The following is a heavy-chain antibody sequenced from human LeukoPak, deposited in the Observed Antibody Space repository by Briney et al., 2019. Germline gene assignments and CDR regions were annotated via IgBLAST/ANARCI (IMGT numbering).Heavy chain of an antibody. V-gene: IGHV1-2*02. D-gene: IGHD5-24*01. CDR2: INPNSGGT. CDR3: GRVGNYGRFGY. CDR1: GYTFTGYY. J-gene: IGHJ4*02. Sequence: ASVKVSCKASGYTFTGYYMHWVRQAPGQGLEWMGWINPNSGGTNYAQKFQGRVTMTRDTSISTAYMELSRLRSEATAVYSCGRVGNYGRFGYWGQGTLATVSS.